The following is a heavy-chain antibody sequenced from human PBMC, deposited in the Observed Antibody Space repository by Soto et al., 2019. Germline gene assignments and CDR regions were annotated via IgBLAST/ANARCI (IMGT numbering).Heavy chain of an antibody. Sequence: EVQLVESGGGLVKPGGSLRLSCAASGFTFSTYSMNWVRQAPGKGLEWVSSISSDSSYIYYADSVKGRFNISRDNAKNSLYLQMNSLRAEDTAVYYCARDYSSGYYWDDYWGQGTLVTVSS. J-gene: IGHJ4*02. CDR3: ARDYSSGYYWDDY. V-gene: IGHV3-21*01. D-gene: IGHD3-22*01. CDR2: ISSDSSYI. CDR1: GFTFSTYS.